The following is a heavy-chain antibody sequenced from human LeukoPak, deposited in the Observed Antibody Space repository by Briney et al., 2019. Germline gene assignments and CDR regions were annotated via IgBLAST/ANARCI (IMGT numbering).Heavy chain of an antibody. CDR2: INHSGST. D-gene: IGHD1-26*01. CDR3: AREKYSGNYYH. Sequence: PSETLSLTCAVYGGSFSGYYWSWIRQPPGKGLEWIGEINHSGSTSYNPSLKSRVTISVDTSKNQFSLKLSSVTAADTAVYYCAREKYSGNYYHWGQGTLVTVSS. CDR1: GGSFSGYY. V-gene: IGHV4-34*01. J-gene: IGHJ5*02.